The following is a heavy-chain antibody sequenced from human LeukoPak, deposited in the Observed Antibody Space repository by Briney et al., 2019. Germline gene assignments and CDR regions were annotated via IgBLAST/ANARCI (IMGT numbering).Heavy chain of an antibody. J-gene: IGHJ5*02. D-gene: IGHD2-15*01. CDR3: ARLGSSNWFDP. CDR2: ISYDGSNK. CDR1: GFTFSSYA. Sequence: GRSLRLSCAASGFTFSSYAMHWVRQAPGKGLEWVAVISYDGSNKYYADSVKGRFTISRDNSKNTPYLQMNSLRAEDTAVYYCARLGSSNWFDPWGQGTLVTVSS. V-gene: IGHV3-30*01.